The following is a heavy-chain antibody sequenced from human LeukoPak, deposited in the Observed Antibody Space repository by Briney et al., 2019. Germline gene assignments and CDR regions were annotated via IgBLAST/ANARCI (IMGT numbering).Heavy chain of an antibody. CDR1: GYTFTNFW. Sequence: GESLKISCKGSGYTFTNFWIAWVRQMPGRGPEWMAIIYPGDSNTRSSTSFQGQITSSADKSISTAYLQWSSLKASDTAMYYCARQGMHYNFLTGYYSYYLDYWGQGTLVTVSS. CDR3: ARQGMHYNFLTGYYSYYLDY. CDR2: IYPGDSNT. D-gene: IGHD3-9*01. J-gene: IGHJ4*02. V-gene: IGHV5-51*01.